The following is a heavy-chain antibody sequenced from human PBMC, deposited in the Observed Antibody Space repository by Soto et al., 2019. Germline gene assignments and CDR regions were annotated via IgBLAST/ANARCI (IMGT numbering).Heavy chain of an antibody. Sequence: QVQLVESGGGVVQPGRSLRLSCAASGFTFSSYGMHWVRQAPGKGLEWVAVISYDGSNKYYADSVKGRFTISRDNSKNTLYLQMNSLRAADTAVYYCAKDLLVVGAPPAYYWGQGTLVTVSS. J-gene: IGHJ4*02. D-gene: IGHD1-26*01. V-gene: IGHV3-30*18. CDR3: AKDLLVVGAPPAYY. CDR2: ISYDGSNK. CDR1: GFTFSSYG.